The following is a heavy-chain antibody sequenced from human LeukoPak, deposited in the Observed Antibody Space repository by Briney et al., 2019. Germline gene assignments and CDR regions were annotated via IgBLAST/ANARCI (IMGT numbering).Heavy chain of an antibody. Sequence: ASVKVSCKASGGTFSSYAISWVRRAPGQGLEWMGGIIPIFGTANYAQKFQGRVTITTDESTSTAYMELSSLRSEDTAVYYCARVVVVPAARTNWYFDLWGRGTLVTVSS. CDR1: GGTFSSYA. CDR2: IIPIFGTA. V-gene: IGHV1-69*05. D-gene: IGHD2-2*01. J-gene: IGHJ2*01. CDR3: ARVVVVPAARTNWYFDL.